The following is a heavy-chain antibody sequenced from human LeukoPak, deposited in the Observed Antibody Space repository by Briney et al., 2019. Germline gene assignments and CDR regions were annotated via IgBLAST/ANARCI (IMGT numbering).Heavy chain of an antibody. D-gene: IGHD2-2*01. CDR2: ISGSGTTT. J-gene: IGHJ4*02. CDR1: GFTFSTYA. CDR3: AKGPCSGSTSCSYFDY. V-gene: IGHV3-23*01. Sequence: PGGSLRLSCAASGFTFSTYAMGWVRQAPGKGLEWVSGISGSGTTTFYADSVKGRFTVSRDNSKNTLYLQMNSLRVEDTAVYFCAKGPCSGSTSCSYFDYWGQGTLVTVSS.